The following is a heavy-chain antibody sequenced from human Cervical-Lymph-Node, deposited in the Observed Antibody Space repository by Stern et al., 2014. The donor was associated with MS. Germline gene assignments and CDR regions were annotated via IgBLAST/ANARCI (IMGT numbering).Heavy chain of an antibody. CDR2: INPSGGST. CDR1: GYTIIRYY. Sequence: QVQLVQSGPEVETPWASVNLSCKASGYTIIRYYMHWGRQPPGKGLEWMGIINPSGGSTSYAHKFQGRVTMTRDTSTSTVYMELSSLRSEDTSVYYCAREVAGHRLGMMDVWGQGTSVTVSS. V-gene: IGHV1-46*01. D-gene: IGHD6-19*01. CDR3: AREVAGHRLGMMDV. J-gene: IGHJ6*02.